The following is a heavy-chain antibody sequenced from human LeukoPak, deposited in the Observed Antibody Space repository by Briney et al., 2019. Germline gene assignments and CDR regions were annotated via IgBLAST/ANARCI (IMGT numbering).Heavy chain of an antibody. CDR1: GYTFTRYY. V-gene: IGHV1-2*02. CDR3: ARDGIAAAGTRNWFDP. Sequence: ASVKVSCKASGYTFTRYYMHWVRQAPGQGLEWMGWINPNSGGTHYAQKFQGRVTMTRDTSISTAYMELSRLRSDDTAVYYCARDGIAAAGTRNWFDPWGQGTLVTVSS. CDR2: INPNSGGT. J-gene: IGHJ5*02. D-gene: IGHD6-13*01.